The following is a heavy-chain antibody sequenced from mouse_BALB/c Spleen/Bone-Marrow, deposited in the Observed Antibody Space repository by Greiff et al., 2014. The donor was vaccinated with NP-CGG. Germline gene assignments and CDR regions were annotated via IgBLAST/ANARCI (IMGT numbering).Heavy chain of an antibody. J-gene: IGHJ4*01. D-gene: IGHD2-2*01. CDR3: AREAGYYYAMDY. CDR2: IDPSDSET. CDR1: GYSFTSYW. V-gene: IGHV1S126*01. Sequence: VQRVESGPQLVRPGASVKISCKASGYSFTSYWMHWVKQRPGQGLEWIGMIDPSDSETRLNQKFKDKATLTVDKSSSTAYMQLSSPTSEDSAVYYCAREAGYYYAMDYWGQGTSVTASS.